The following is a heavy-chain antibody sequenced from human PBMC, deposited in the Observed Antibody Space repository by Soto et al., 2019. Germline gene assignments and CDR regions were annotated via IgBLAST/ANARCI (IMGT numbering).Heavy chain of an antibody. CDR2: IYYSGRT. D-gene: IGHD7-27*01. CDR3: ARDLWARTDAFDI. J-gene: IGHJ3*02. V-gene: IGHV4-30-4*01. Sequence: VQLQESGPGLVKPSQTLSLTCTVSGGSISSGDYYWSWIRQPPGKGLEWIGYIYYSGRTYYNPSLKSRVTISLDTSKNQFSLKLSSVTAADTALYYCARDLWARTDAFDIWGQGTMVTVSS. CDR1: GGSISSGDYY.